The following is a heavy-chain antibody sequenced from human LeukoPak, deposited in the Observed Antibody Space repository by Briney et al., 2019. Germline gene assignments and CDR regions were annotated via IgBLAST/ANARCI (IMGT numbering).Heavy chain of an antibody. CDR1: GGSISSGDYY. D-gene: IGHD3-22*01. CDR2: FYYSGST. Sequence: SETLSLTCTVSGGSISSGDYYWSWIRQPPGKGLEWIGYFYYSGSTYYNPSLKSRVTISVDTSKNQFSLKLSSVTAADTAVYYCPRPYYYDSRIDPWGQGTLVTVSS. J-gene: IGHJ5*02. CDR3: PRPYYYDSRIDP. V-gene: IGHV4-30-4*01.